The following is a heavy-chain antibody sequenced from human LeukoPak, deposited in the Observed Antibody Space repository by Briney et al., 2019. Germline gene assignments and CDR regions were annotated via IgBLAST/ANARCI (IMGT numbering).Heavy chain of an antibody. D-gene: IGHD4-17*01. CDR3: ARGGGYGAYFFDY. Sequence: SETLSLTCTVSGGSISSYYWSWIRQPPGKGLEWIGYIFYSGSTNYNPSLKSRVTMSVDTSKNQFSLRLRSVTAADPAVYYCARGGGYGAYFFDYWGQGTLVTVSS. V-gene: IGHV4-59*01. J-gene: IGHJ4*02. CDR1: GGSISSYY. CDR2: IFYSGST.